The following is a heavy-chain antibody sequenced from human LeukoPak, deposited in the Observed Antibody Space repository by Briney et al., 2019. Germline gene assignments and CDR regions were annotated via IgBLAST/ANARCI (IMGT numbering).Heavy chain of an antibody. Sequence: GGSLRLSCAASGFTFSSNAMSWVRQAPGKGLEWVSVISVSGSRAYYADFVKGRFTVSRDNSKNTVLLQMNSLRVEDTAVYYCTKDHDGMHAWGQGTTITVSS. CDR3: TKDHDGMHA. J-gene: IGHJ6*02. V-gene: IGHV3-23*01. CDR1: GFTFSSNA. CDR2: ISVSGSRA.